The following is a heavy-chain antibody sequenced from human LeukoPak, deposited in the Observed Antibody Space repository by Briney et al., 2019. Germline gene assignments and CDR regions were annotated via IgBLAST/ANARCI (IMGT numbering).Heavy chain of an antibody. V-gene: IGHV1-8*01. D-gene: IGHD6-13*01. CDR2: MNPNSGNT. J-gene: IGHJ5*02. Sequence: GASVKVSCKASGYTFTSYDINWVRQATGQGLEWMGWMNPNSGNTGYAQKFQGRVTMTRNTSISTAYMELSSLRSEDTAVYYCARPSWSSNWFDPWGQGTLVTVSS. CDR1: GYTFTSYD. CDR3: ARPSWSSNWFDP.